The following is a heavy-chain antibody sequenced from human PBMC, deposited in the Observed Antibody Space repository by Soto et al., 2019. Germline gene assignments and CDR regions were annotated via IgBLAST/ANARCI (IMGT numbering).Heavy chain of an antibody. Sequence: QVQLVRSGGEMKKPGASVKVSCKASGYNFTNFGINWLRKAPGQGLEWVGWISPYSGNTNYAQKFRGRVTMTTDATTAYMELRSLRSDDAAVYYCAKLATYSTISPFDIWGQGTMVTVSS. CDR1: GYNFTNFG. CDR3: AKLATYSTISPFDI. J-gene: IGHJ3*02. CDR2: ISPYSGNT. V-gene: IGHV1-18*01. D-gene: IGHD1-26*01.